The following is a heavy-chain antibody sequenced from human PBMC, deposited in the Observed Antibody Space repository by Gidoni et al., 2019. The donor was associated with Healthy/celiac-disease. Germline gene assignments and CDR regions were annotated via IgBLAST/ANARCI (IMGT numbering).Heavy chain of an antibody. CDR1: GYTLTELS. D-gene: IGHD1-26*01. Sequence: QVQLVQSGAEVKKRVASVKVSCKVSGYTLTELSMHWVRQAPGKGLEWMGGLDHEDGEAIYEQKTQSRVTMTEDTSTDTAYMELSSLSSEDTAVYYCETEFEGIVGATGPHHRVYFDYWGQGTLVTVSS. CDR2: LDHEDGEA. V-gene: IGHV1-24*01. CDR3: ETEFEGIVGATGPHHRVYFDY. J-gene: IGHJ4*02.